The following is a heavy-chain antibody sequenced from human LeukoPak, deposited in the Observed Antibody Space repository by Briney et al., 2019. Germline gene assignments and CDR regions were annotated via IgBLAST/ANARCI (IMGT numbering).Heavy chain of an antibody. D-gene: IGHD1-1*01. J-gene: IGHJ6*02. V-gene: IGHV3-66*01. CDR2: ICSDGST. Sequence: GGSLRLSCAASGFTVSSNYMSWVRQAQGKGPEWVSVICSDGSTYYADSVKGRFTISRDNSKNTLYLQMNSLRAEDTAVYYCARDEGSTYSYYGMDVWGQGTTVTVSS. CDR1: GFTVSSNY. CDR3: ARDEGSTYSYYGMDV.